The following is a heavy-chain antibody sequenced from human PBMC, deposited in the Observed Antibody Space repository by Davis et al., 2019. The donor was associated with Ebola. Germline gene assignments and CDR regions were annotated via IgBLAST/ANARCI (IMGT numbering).Heavy chain of an antibody. J-gene: IGHJ5*02. Sequence: GGSLRLSCAASGFTFSSYAMHWVRQAPGKGLEWVAVISYDGSNKYYADSVKGRFTISRDNSKNTLYLQMNSLRAEDTAVYYCARGLGQLVPGVGFDPWGQGTLVTVSS. CDR1: GFTFSSYA. CDR3: ARGLGQLVPGVGFDP. CDR2: ISYDGSNK. V-gene: IGHV3-30*04. D-gene: IGHD6-6*01.